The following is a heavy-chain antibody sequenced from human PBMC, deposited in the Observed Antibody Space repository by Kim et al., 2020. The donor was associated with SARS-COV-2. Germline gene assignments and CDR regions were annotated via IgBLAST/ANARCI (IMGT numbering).Heavy chain of an antibody. V-gene: IGHV3-64D*09. J-gene: IGHJ5*02. D-gene: IGHD6-19*01. Sequence: SVKGRFTISRDNSKNTLYLQMSSLRAEDTAVYYCVKDRAIAVAGTPWFDPWGQGTLVTVSS. CDR3: VKDRAIAVAGTPWFDP.